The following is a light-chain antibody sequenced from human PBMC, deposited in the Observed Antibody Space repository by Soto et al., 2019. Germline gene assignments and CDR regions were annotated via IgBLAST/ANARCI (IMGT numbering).Light chain of an antibody. V-gene: IGKV3-11*01. J-gene: IGKJ5*01. CDR2: DAS. CDR3: QQRSNWPIT. Sequence: EIVLTQSPATLSLSPGERATLSCRASQSVSSYLAWYQQKPGQAPRLLIYDASNRATGIPARFSGSGSGTHFTLPIRRLEPEDFAVYYCQQRSNWPITFGQGTRLEIK. CDR1: QSVSSY.